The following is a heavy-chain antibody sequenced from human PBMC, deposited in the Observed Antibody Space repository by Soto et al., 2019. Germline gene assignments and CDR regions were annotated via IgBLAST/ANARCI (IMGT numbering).Heavy chain of an antibody. CDR3: ARGGGGRITMIVVANDAFDI. CDR2: IIPIFGTA. J-gene: IGHJ3*02. V-gene: IGHV1-69*13. CDR1: GGTFSSYA. Sequence: GASVKVSCKASGGTFSSYAISWVRQAPGQGLEWMGGIIPIFGTANYAQKFQGRVTITADESTSTAYMELSSLRSEDTAVYYCARGGGGRITMIVVANDAFDIWGQGTMVTVSS. D-gene: IGHD3-22*01.